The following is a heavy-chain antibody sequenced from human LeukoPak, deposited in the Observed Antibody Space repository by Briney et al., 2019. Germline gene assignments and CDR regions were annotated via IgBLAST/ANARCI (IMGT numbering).Heavy chain of an antibody. CDR1: GRTFSGYY. Sequence: SETLSLTCAVYGRTFSGYYWSWVRQPPGKGLEWMGEVNHSGRTSYNPSLKSRVTISADTSKNQFSLSMTSLTAADTAVYYCARGIRGVIITTNYYNITVSGPGTTVTVSS. D-gene: IGHD3-10*01. V-gene: IGHV4-34*01. CDR3: ARGIRGVIITTNYYNITV. CDR2: VNHSGRT. J-gene: IGHJ6*03.